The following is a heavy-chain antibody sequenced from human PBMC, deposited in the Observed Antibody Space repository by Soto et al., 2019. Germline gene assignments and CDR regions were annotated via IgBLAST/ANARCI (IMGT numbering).Heavy chain of an antibody. CDR2: IIPIFGTA. CDR3: ARSGRYCISTSCYYYYYGMDV. CDR1: GGTFSSYA. J-gene: IGHJ6*02. V-gene: IGHV1-69*12. D-gene: IGHD2-2*01. Sequence: QVQLVQSGAEVKKPGSSVKVSCKASGGTFSSYAISWVRQAPGQGLEWMGGIIPIFGTANYAQKFQGRVTMTADESTSTAYMAMSSLRSEDTAVYYGARSGRYCISTSCYYYYYGMDVWGQGTTVTVSS.